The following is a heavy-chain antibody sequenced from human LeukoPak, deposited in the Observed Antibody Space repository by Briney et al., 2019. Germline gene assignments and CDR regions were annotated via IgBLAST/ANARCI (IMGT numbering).Heavy chain of an antibody. J-gene: IGHJ2*01. CDR1: GYSFTSYW. CDR3: ARRSNYYDSSGSPLTGWYFDL. Sequence: GESLKISCKGSGYSFTSYWIGWVRQMPGKGLEWMGIIYPGDSDTRYSPSFQGQVTISADKSISTAYLQWSSLKASDTAMYYCARRSNYYDSSGSPLTGWYFDLWGRGTLVTVSS. CDR2: IYPGDSDT. V-gene: IGHV5-51*01. D-gene: IGHD3-22*01.